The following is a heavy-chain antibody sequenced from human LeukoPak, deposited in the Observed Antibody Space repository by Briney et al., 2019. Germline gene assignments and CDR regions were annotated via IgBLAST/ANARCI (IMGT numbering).Heavy chain of an antibody. D-gene: IGHD2-2*01. CDR1: GFTFSSYS. CDR2: ISSSSSYI. Sequence: GGSLRLSCAASGFTFSSYSMNWVRQAPGKGLEWVSSISSSSSYIYYADSVKGRFTISRDNAKNSLYLQMNSLRAEDTAVYYWARGGGEYQLLEFDPWGQGTLVTVS. J-gene: IGHJ5*02. V-gene: IGHV3-21*01. CDR3: ARGGGEYQLLEFDP.